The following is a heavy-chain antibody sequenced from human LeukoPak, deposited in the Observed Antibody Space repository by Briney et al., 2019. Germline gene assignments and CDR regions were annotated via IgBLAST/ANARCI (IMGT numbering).Heavy chain of an antibody. D-gene: IGHD4-17*01. V-gene: IGHV3-30*02. Sequence: GGSLRLSCAASGFTFRRFAMDWVRQAPGEGLEWVAFIRFDGSKDYYADSVKGRFTISRDNAKNTLYLQMNSLRVEDTAVYFCAKVGQDYGDHYFFDSWGQGTLVTVSS. CDR3: AKVGQDYGDHYFFDS. CDR1: GFTFRRFA. CDR2: IRFDGSKD. J-gene: IGHJ4*02.